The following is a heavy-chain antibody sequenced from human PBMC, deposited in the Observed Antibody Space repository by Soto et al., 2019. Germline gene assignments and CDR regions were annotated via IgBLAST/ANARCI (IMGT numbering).Heavy chain of an antibody. CDR2: MNPNSGNT. D-gene: IGHD1-20*01. CDR1: GYTFTSYD. V-gene: IGHV1-8*01. J-gene: IGHJ4*02. Sequence: QVQLVQSGAEVKKPGASVKVSCKASGYTFTSYDINWVRQATGQGLEWMGWMNPNSGNTGYAQKFKGRVTMKRKTSISTAYIELSSLRSEDTAVYYCASLGGYSWMDYSWGQGTLVTVSS. CDR3: ASLGGYSWMDYS.